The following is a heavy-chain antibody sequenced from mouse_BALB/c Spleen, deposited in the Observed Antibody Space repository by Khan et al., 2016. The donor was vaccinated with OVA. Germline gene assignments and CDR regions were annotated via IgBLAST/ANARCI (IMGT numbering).Heavy chain of an antibody. D-gene: IGHD2-10*01. Sequence: QVQLKESGPGLVAPSQSLSITCTVYGYSLTRYGVHWVRQPPGKGLEWLVVIWSDGSTTYNSALKSRLTISKDNSKSQVFLKMNSLQTDDTAVYFCARQPYYHYNIMDYWGQGTSVTVSS. CDR3: ARQPYYHYNIMDY. J-gene: IGHJ4*01. V-gene: IGHV2-6-1*01. CDR2: IWSDGST. CDR1: GYSLTRYG.